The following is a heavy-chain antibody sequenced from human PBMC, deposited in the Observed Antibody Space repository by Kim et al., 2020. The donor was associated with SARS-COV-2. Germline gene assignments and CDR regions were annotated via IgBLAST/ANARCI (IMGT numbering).Heavy chain of an antibody. D-gene: IGHD1-20*01. J-gene: IGHJ6*02. CDR3: ARDARYLPATLPNRGYYGMDV. Sequence: SVKVSCKASGGTFSSYAISWVRQAPGQGLEWMGRIIPILGIANYAQKFQGRVTITADKSTSTAYMELSSLRSEDTAVYYCARDARYLPATLPNRGYYGMDVWGQGTPVTVSS. V-gene: IGHV1-69*04. CDR2: IIPILGIA. CDR1: GGTFSSYA.